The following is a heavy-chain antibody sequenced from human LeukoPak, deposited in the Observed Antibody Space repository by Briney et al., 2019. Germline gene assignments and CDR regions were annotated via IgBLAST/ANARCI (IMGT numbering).Heavy chain of an antibody. CDR1: GGPISTYY. Sequence: SETLSLTCTVSGGPISTYYWSWMRQPPGKGLEWIGYIYTSGSTNYNPSLKSRVIISVDTSNNQFSLKLSSVTAADTAVYYCARSCSVTSCPFDYWGQGTLVTVSS. J-gene: IGHJ4*02. CDR3: ARSCSVTSCPFDY. CDR2: IYTSGST. V-gene: IGHV4-4*09. D-gene: IGHD2-2*01.